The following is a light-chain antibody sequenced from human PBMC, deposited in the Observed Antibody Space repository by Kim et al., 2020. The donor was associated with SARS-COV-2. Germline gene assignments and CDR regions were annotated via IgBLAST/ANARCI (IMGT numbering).Light chain of an antibody. CDR2: GAS. V-gene: IGKV3-20*01. Sequence: LSPGERATLSCRASQSVRTNYLAWYQQRPGQAPRLLIYGASSRATGIPDRFSGDGSGTDFTLTISRLEPEDFVMYYCQQYGASPLTFGGGTKLEI. J-gene: IGKJ4*01. CDR3: QQYGASPLT. CDR1: QSVRTNY.